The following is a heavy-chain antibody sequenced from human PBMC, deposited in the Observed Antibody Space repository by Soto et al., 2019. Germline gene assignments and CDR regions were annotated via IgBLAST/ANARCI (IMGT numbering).Heavy chain of an antibody. CDR3: AREYSSFYYYYGMDV. J-gene: IGHJ6*02. D-gene: IGHD6-6*01. V-gene: IGHV3-48*01. CDR2: ISSSSSTI. CDR1: GFTFSSYS. Sequence: PGGSLRLSCAASGFTFSSYSMNWVRQAPGKGLEWVSYISSSSSTIYYADSVKGRFTIPRDNSKNTLYLQMNSLRAEDTAVYYCAREYSSFYYYYGMDVWGQGTTVTVSS.